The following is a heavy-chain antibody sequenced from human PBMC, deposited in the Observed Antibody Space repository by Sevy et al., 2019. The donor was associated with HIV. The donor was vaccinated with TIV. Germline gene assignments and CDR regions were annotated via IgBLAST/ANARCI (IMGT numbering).Heavy chain of an antibody. CDR2: ISGSGGST. CDR1: GFTFSSYA. Sequence: GGSLRLSCAASGFTFSSYAMSWVRQAPGKGLEWVSAISGSGGSTYYADSVKGRFTISRDNSKNTLFLQMNSLRVADTAVYYCTRVRGLLGWFDSWGQGTLVTVSS. V-gene: IGHV3-23*01. J-gene: IGHJ5*01. D-gene: IGHD3-10*01. CDR3: TRVRGLLGWFDS.